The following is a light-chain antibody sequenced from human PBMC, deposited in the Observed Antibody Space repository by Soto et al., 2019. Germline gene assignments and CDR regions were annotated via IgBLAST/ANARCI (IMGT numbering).Light chain of an antibody. V-gene: IGKV1-27*01. CDR3: QKYNSAPWT. CDR2: AAS. CDR1: QVVSNY. J-gene: IGKJ1*01. Sequence: DIQMTQSPSSLSASVGDRVTITCRASQVVSNYLAWYHQKPGQVPKLLIYAASTLQSGVPFRFSGSGSGTDFTLTISSLQPEDVATYYCQKYNSAPWTFGQGTKVEIK.